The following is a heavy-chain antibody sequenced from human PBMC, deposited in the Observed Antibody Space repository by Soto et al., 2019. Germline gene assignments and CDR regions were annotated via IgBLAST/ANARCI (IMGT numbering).Heavy chain of an antibody. CDR1: GFTFSNYG. V-gene: IGHV3-48*02. D-gene: IGHD2-2*01. J-gene: IGHJ4*02. Sequence: EVQLVESGGDFVQPGGSLRLSCAASGFTFSNYGMNWVRQGPGKGLEWVSYISSSAGNKFYADSVKGRFTISRDNAKNSLYLQMNNLRDDDTAVYYCARGITVSWDIILVLWGQGTLVTVSS. CDR2: ISSSAGNK. CDR3: ARGITVSWDIILVL.